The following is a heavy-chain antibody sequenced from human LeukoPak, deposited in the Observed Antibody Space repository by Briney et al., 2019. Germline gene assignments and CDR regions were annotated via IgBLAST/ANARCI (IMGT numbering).Heavy chain of an antibody. Sequence: SETLSLTCAVSGYSISSGYYWGWIRQPPGKGLEWIGSIYHSGSTYYNPSLKSRVTISVDTSKNQFSLKLSSVTAADTAVYYCARDAEGQYSSGWYYWGQGTLVTVSS. CDR2: IYHSGST. CDR1: GYSISSGYY. V-gene: IGHV4-38-2*02. J-gene: IGHJ4*02. CDR3: ARDAEGQYSSGWYY. D-gene: IGHD6-19*01.